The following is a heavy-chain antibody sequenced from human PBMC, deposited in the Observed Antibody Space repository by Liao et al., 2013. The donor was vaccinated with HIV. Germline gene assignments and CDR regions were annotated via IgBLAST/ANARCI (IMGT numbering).Heavy chain of an antibody. D-gene: IGHD3-3*01. Sequence: QVHLQEWGAGLLKPAETLSLTCAVDGASFRGYYWSWIRQAPGKGLEWLGRIYTSGSTNYNPSLKSRVTMSVDTSKNQFSLKLSSVTAADTAVYYCARVDQYYDYWRGYENWFDPWGQGTLVTVSS. J-gene: IGHJ5*02. CDR2: IYTSGST. CDR3: ARVDQYYDYWRGYENWFDP. CDR1: GASFRGYY. V-gene: IGHV4-59*10.